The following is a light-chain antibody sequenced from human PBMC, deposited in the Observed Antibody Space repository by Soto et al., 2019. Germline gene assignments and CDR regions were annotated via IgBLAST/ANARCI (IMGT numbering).Light chain of an antibody. Sequence: QSVLTQPPSASGTPGQRVTISCSGSSSNIGSNTVNGYQQLPGTAPKLLIYSNNQRHSGVPDRFSGSKSGTSASLAISGLQSEDEADYYCAAWDDSLNGVVFGGGTKLTVL. CDR3: AAWDDSLNGVV. CDR1: SSNIGSNT. CDR2: SNN. J-gene: IGLJ2*01. V-gene: IGLV1-44*01.